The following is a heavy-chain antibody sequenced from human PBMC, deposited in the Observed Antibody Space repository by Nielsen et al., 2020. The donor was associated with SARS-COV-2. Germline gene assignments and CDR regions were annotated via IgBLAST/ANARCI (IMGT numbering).Heavy chain of an antibody. CDR3: AREVSRVRVYDY. V-gene: IGHV3-7*01. D-gene: IGHD1-14*01. CDR1: GFTFSSYW. CDR2: IKQDGSEK. Sequence: GVLKISCAASGFTFSSYWMSWVRQAPGKGLEWVANIKQDGSEKYYVDSVKGRFTISRDNAKNSLYLQMNSLRAEDTAVYYCAREVSRVRVYDYWGQGTLVTVSS. J-gene: IGHJ4*02.